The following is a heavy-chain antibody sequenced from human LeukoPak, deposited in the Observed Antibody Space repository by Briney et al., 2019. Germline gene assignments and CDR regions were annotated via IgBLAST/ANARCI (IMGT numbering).Heavy chain of an antibody. V-gene: IGHV4-34*01. Sequence: SETLSLTCAVYGGSFSGYYWSWIRQPSGKGLEWIGEINHSGSTNYNPSLKSRVTISVDTSKNQFYLKLSSVTAADTAVYYCARGEAFYDYVWGSYRPDYFDYWGQGTLVTVSS. D-gene: IGHD3-16*02. CDR3: ARGEAFYDYVWGSYRPDYFDY. CDR1: GGSFSGYY. CDR2: INHSGST. J-gene: IGHJ4*02.